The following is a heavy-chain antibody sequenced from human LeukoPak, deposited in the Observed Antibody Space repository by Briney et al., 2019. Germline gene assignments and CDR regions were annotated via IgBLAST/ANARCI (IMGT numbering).Heavy chain of an antibody. D-gene: IGHD3-10*01. CDR3: ARARRSYYGSGSYYPYFDY. J-gene: IGHJ4*02. V-gene: IGHV4-34*01. CDR2: INHSGST. Sequence: SETLSLTCAVYGGSFSGYYWSWIRQPPGKGLEWGGEINHSGSTNYNPSLKSRVTISVDTSKNQFSLKLSSVTAADTAVYYCARARRSYYGSGSYYPYFDYWGQGTLVTVSS. CDR1: GGSFSGYY.